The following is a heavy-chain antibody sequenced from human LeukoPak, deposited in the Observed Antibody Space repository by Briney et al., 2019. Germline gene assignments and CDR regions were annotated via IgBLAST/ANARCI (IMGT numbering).Heavy chain of an antibody. CDR2: ISSSGDLR. J-gene: IGHJ6*04. CDR3: AELGITMIGGV. Sequence: GGSLRLSCAASGFSFSGYEMNWVRQAPGKGLEWISYISSSGDLRYYADSVKGRITISRDNAKNSLYLQMNSLRAEDTAVYYCAELGITMIGGVWGKGTTVTISS. CDR1: GFSFSGYE. V-gene: IGHV3-48*03. D-gene: IGHD3-10*02.